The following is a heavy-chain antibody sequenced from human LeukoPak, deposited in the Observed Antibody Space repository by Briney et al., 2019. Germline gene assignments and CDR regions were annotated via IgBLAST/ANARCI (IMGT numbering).Heavy chain of an antibody. V-gene: IGHV1-2*02. CDR2: INPNSGGT. J-gene: IGHJ4*02. D-gene: IGHD3-3*01. CDR1: GYTFTGYY. Sequence: ASVKVSCKASGYTFTGYYMHWVRQAPGQGLEWMGWINPNSGGTNYAQKFQGRVTMTRDTSISTAYMELSRLRSDDTAVYYCARDGSPYYDFWSGYYSGGFDYWGQGTLVTVSS. CDR3: ARDGSPYYDFWSGYYSGGFDY.